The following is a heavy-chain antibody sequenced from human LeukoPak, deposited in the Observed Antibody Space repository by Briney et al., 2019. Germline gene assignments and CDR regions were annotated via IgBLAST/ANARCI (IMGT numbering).Heavy chain of an antibody. Sequence: PGGSLRLSCAASRFTFPTFNMNWVRQAPGKGLEWVSHISSDSTTISYADSVKGRFTISRDNAKTSLYLQMNSRKADDTAVYYCVRSYYYYMDVWGQGTTVTVSS. CDR2: ISSDSTTI. J-gene: IGHJ6*03. CDR1: RFTFPTFN. CDR3: VRSYYYYMDV. V-gene: IGHV3-48*01.